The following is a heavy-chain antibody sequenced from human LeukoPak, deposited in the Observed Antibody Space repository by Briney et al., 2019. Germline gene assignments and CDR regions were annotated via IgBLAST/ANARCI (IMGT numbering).Heavy chain of an antibody. Sequence: ASVKVSCQASGYTFVGYYMHWVRQAPGQGLEWMGIINPSGGSTSYAQKFQGRVTMTRDTSTSTVYMELSSLRSEDTAVYYCARKHLMGRDGYNRYAFDIWGQGTMVTVSS. V-gene: IGHV1-46*01. CDR1: GYTFVGYY. CDR2: INPSGGST. CDR3: ARKHLMGRDGYNRYAFDI. D-gene: IGHD5-24*01. J-gene: IGHJ3*02.